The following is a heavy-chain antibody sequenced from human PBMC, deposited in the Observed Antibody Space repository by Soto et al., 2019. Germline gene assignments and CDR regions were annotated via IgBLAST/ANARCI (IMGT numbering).Heavy chain of an antibody. D-gene: IGHD6-6*01. CDR2: IYHSGST. V-gene: IGHV4-4*02. CDR1: SGSISSSNW. CDR3: ARASRAARPLAWLDY. J-gene: IGHJ4*02. Sequence: SETLSLTCAVSSGSISSSNWWSWVRQPPGKGLEWIGEIYHSGSTNYNPSLKSRVTISVDKSKNQFSLKLSSVTAADTAVYYCARASRAARPLAWLDYWGQGTLVTVSS.